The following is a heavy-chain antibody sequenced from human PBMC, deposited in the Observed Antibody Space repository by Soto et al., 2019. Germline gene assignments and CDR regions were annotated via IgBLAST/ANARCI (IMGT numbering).Heavy chain of an antibody. CDR1: EFTFSSYT. CDR2: ISNDGGNT. V-gene: IGHV3-30-3*01. CDR3: ASEWSMSVSAPGY. J-gene: IGHJ4*02. Sequence: QVQLVESGGGVVQPGRSLKLSCAASEFTFSSYTMYWVRQAPGKGLEWVAGISNDGGNTYYPDSVKGRFTISRDNSKNTMYLEMHILRAEDTAIYCRASEWSMSVSAPGYWGEGTLVSVS. D-gene: IGHD2-8*02.